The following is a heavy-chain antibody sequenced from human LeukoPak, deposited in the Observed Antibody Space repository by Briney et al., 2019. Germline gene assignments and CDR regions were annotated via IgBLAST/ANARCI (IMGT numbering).Heavy chain of an antibody. CDR1: GFTFSNYA. CDR3: AKDLIQLWLFPDD. J-gene: IGHJ4*02. V-gene: IGHV3-23*01. CDR2: ISDRGGST. D-gene: IGHD5-18*01. Sequence: GGSLRLSCAASGFTFSNYATTWVRQVPGKGLEWVSTISDRGGSTYYADSAKGRFTISRDNSRNTLYLQMDSLSAEDTAVYYCAKDLIQLWLFPDDWGQGTLVTVSS.